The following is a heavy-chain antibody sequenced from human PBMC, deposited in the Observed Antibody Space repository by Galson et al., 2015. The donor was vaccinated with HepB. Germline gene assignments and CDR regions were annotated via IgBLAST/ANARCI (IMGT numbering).Heavy chain of an antibody. CDR3: ASGGYYGSGSYTSLEN. CDR1: GFTFSSYG. V-gene: IGHV3-33*01. J-gene: IGHJ4*02. CDR2: VWYDGSNK. Sequence: SLRLSCAASGFTFSSYGIHWVRQAPGKGLEWVAVVWYDGSNKYYADSVKGRFTISRDNSKNTVSLQMNSLRDEDTAVYYCASGGYYGSGSYTSLENWGQGTLVTVSS. D-gene: IGHD3-10*01.